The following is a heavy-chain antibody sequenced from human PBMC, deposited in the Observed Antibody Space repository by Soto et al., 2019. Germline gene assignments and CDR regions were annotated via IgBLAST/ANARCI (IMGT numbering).Heavy chain of an antibody. CDR2: IWGDGSDK. Sequence: GGSLRLSCAASGFTFSLYAIHWVRQAPGKGLEWVAAIWGDGSDKKYADSVKGRFTVSRDNSKNTLYLQMNSLRDEDTAVYYCARAIASYESDYYYYYGMDVWGQGTTVTVSS. D-gene: IGHD1-26*01. CDR3: ARAIASYESDYYYYYGMDV. V-gene: IGHV3-33*01. CDR1: GFTFSLYA. J-gene: IGHJ6*02.